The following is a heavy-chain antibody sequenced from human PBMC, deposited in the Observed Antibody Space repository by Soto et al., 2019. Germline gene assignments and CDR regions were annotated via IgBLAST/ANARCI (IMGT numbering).Heavy chain of an antibody. CDR2: ISYDGSNK. J-gene: IGHJ5*02. Sequence: QVQLVESGGGVVQPGRSLRLSCAASGFTFSSYAMHWVRQAPGKGLQWVAVISYDGSNKYYADSVKGRFTISRDNSKNTLYLQMNSLRAEDTAVYYCARDSGDYGSGSYYISWGQGTLVTVSS. CDR1: GFTFSSYA. V-gene: IGHV3-30-3*01. D-gene: IGHD3-10*01. CDR3: ARDSGDYGSGSYYIS.